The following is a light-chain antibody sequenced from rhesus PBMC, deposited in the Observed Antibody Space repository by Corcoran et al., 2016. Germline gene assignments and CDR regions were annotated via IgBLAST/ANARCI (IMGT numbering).Light chain of an antibody. Sequence: DIQMSQSPSSLSASVGDRVTITCRASQDISSYLNWYQQKPGKAPKLLIFYTDSLPSGVPSLFSGPGSGTDFTLTISGLQPEDAATYYCQQGNSYPLTFGGGTQVELK. CDR3: QQGNSYPLT. CDR2: YTD. CDR1: QDISSY. J-gene: IGKJ4*01. V-gene: IGKV1-32*02.